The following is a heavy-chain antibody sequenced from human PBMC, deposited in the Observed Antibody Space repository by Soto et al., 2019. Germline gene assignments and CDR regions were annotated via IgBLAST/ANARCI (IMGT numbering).Heavy chain of an antibody. CDR1: GFSLSTSGVG. Sequence: SGPTLVNPTQTLTLTCTFSGFSLSTSGVGVGWIRQPPGKALEWLALIYWNDDKRYSPSLKSRLTITKDTSKNQVVLTMTNMDPVDTATYYCAHSRSNYYDSSGYYYIAPYFDYWGQGTLVPVSS. D-gene: IGHD3-22*01. CDR3: AHSRSNYYDSSGYYYIAPYFDY. V-gene: IGHV2-5*01. J-gene: IGHJ4*02. CDR2: IYWNDDK.